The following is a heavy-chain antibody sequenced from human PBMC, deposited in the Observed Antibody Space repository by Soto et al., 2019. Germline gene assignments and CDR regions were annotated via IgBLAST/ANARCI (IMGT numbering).Heavy chain of an antibody. CDR1: GFTFSSYA. J-gene: IGHJ5*02. V-gene: IGHV3-23*01. D-gene: IGHD4-4*01. CDR3: AREGGSYSNYPNWFDP. Sequence: TGGSLRLSCAASGFTFSSYAMSWVRQAPGKGLEWVSAISGSGGSTYYADSVKGRFTISRDNSNNTLYLQMNSLRAEDTAVYYCAREGGSYSNYPNWFDPWGQGTLVTVSS. CDR2: ISGSGGST.